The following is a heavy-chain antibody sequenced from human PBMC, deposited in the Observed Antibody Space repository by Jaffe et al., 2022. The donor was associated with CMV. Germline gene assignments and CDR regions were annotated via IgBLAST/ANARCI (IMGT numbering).Heavy chain of an antibody. CDR3: ARERMDSYYYLDV. CDR2: IWNDGSNK. J-gene: IGHJ6*03. D-gene: IGHD2-8*01. Sequence: QVQLIESGGGVVQPGRSLRLSCEASGFTFSNYGMYWVRQAPGKGLDWVAVIWNDGSNKYYGGSMKGRFTISRDNSKNTLYLQMDSLRAEDTAVYYCARERMDSYYYLDVWGKGTTVTVS. V-gene: IGHV3-33*08. CDR1: GFTFSNYG.